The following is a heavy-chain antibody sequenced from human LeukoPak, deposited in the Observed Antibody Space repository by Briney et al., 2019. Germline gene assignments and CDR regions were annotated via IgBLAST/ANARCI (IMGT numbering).Heavy chain of an antibody. CDR1: GGSISSGGYY. J-gene: IGHJ4*02. V-gene: IGHV4-31*03. D-gene: IGHD5-24*01. CDR3: ARESLKDERAFDY. CDR2: IYYSGST. Sequence: SQTLSLTCTVSGGSISSGGYYWSWIRQHPGKGLEWIGYIYYSGSTYYNPSLKSRVTISVDTSKNQFPLKLSSVTAADTAVYYCARESLKDERAFDYWGQGTLVTVS.